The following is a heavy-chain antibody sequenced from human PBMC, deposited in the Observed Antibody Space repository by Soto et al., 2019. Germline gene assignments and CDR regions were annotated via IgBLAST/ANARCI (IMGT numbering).Heavy chain of an antibody. D-gene: IGHD1-26*01. CDR1: GFTFDDYA. V-gene: IGHV3-9*01. Sequence: HPGGSLRLSCAASGFTFDDYAMHWVRQAPGKGLEWVSGISWNSGSIGYADSVKGRFTISRDNAKNSLYLQMNSLRAEDTAIYYCARGSAFIGLDYWGQGTPVTVSS. CDR2: ISWNSGSI. CDR3: ARGSAFIGLDY. J-gene: IGHJ4*02.